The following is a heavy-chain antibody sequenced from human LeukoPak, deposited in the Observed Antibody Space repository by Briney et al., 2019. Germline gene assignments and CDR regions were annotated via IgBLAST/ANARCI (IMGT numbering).Heavy chain of an antibody. D-gene: IGHD2-2*01. CDR2: ISYDGSNK. CDR1: GFTFSSYG. Sequence: GRSLRLSCAASGFTFSSYGMHWVRQAPGKGLEWVAVISYDGSNKYYADSVKGRFTISRDNSKNTLYLQMNSLRAEDTAVYYCAKGRCSSTSCYLGNWFDPWGQGTLVTVSS. CDR3: AKGRCSSTSCYLGNWFDP. J-gene: IGHJ5*02. V-gene: IGHV3-30*18.